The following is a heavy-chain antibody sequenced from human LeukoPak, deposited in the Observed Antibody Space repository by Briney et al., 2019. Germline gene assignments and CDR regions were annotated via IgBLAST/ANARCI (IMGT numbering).Heavy chain of an antibody. V-gene: IGHV3-64*01. CDR1: GFTFSRHA. CDR3: SRGLDRGYAYGPLE. CDR2: INDNGSST. D-gene: IGHD5-18*01. Sequence: PGGSLSLSCAASGFTFSRHATHWVRQAPGKGLEYISSINDNGSSTFYANSVKGRFTISRDNSNNMLYLQMGSLRVEDMAVYYCSRGLDRGYAYGPLEWGQGDLVTVSS. J-gene: IGHJ4*02.